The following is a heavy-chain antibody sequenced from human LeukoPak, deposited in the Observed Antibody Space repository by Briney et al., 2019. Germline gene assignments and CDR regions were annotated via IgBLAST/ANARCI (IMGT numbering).Heavy chain of an antibody. CDR3: AKDPGSGTFYADYFDY. Sequence: GGSLRLSCAASGFTFSTYAMSWVRQAPGKGLEWVSGISGSGYSTYYADSVKGRFTISRHNSKSTLYLQMNSLRAEDTAVYYCAKDPGSGTFYADYFDYWGQGTLVTVSS. CDR2: ISGSGYST. D-gene: IGHD3-10*01. J-gene: IGHJ4*02. CDR1: GFTFSTYA. V-gene: IGHV3-23*01.